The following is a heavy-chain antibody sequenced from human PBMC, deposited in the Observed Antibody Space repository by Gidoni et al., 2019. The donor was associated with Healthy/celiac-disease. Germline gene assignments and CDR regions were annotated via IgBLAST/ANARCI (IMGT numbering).Heavy chain of an antibody. CDR1: GFTFSSHS. Sequence: EVQLVESGGGLVKPGGSLRLSCAASGFTFSSHSMNWVRQAPGKGLEWVSSISSSSSYIYYADSVKGRFTISRDNAKNSLYLQMNSLRAEDTAVYYCARSYGDYVNWVDYWGQGTLVTVSS. CDR2: ISSSSSYI. CDR3: ARSYGDYVNWVDY. J-gene: IGHJ4*02. D-gene: IGHD4-17*01. V-gene: IGHV3-21*01.